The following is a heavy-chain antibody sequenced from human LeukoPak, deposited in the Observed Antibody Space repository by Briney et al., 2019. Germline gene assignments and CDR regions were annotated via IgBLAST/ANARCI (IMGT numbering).Heavy chain of an antibody. Sequence: SETLSLTCAVYGGSFSGYYWSWIRQPPGKGLAWIGEINHSGSTNYNPSLKSRVTISVDTSKNQFSLKLSSVAAADTAVYYCAGGFSARHLDYWGQGTLVTVSS. J-gene: IGHJ4*02. D-gene: IGHD6-6*01. V-gene: IGHV4-34*01. CDR3: AGGFSARHLDY. CDR1: GGSFSGYY. CDR2: INHSGST.